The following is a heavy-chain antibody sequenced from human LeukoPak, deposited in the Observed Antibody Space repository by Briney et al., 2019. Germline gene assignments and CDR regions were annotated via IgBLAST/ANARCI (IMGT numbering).Heavy chain of an antibody. D-gene: IGHD5-24*01. Sequence: SETLSLTCAVYGGSFSGYYWSWIRQPPGKGLEWIGEINHSGSTNYNPSLKSRVTISVDTSKNQFSLKLSSVTAADTAVYYCARQAEMATISTYYFDYWGQGTLVTVSS. CDR1: GGSFSGYY. J-gene: IGHJ4*02. V-gene: IGHV4-34*01. CDR3: ARQAEMATISTYYFDY. CDR2: INHSGST.